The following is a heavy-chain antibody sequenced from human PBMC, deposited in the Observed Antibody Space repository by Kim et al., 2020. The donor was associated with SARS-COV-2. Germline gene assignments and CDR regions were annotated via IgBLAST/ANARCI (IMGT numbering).Heavy chain of an antibody. V-gene: IGHV3-30*03. CDR1: GFTFSSYG. J-gene: IGHJ4*02. CDR2: ISYDGSNK. CDR3: AILTTVTTQNY. D-gene: IGHD4-17*01. Sequence: GGSLRLSCAASGFTFSSYGMHWVRQAPGKGLEWVAVISYDGSNKYYADSVKGRFTISRDNSKNTLYLQMNSLRAEDTAVYYCAILTTVTTQNYWGQGTPVTVSS.